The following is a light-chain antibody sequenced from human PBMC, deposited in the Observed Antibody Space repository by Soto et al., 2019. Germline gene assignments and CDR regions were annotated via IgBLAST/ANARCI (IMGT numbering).Light chain of an antibody. J-gene: IGKJ1*01. CDR2: GAS. CDR3: QQYVTSPWA. CDR1: QSVSSSF. Sequence: EIVLTQSPGTLSLSPGERATLSCRASQSVSSSFLAWYQQKPGQAPRLLIYGASNRATGIPDRFSGSGSGTDFTLTISRLEPEDFAVYYCQQYVTSPWALGQGTKVDIK. V-gene: IGKV3-20*01.